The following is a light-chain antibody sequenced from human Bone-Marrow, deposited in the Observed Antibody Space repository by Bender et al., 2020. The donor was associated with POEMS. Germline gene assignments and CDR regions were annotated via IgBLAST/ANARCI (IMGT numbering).Light chain of an antibody. CDR2: DVS. J-gene: IGLJ3*02. Sequence: QSALTQPASVSGSPGQSITISCTGASSDVGSYNFVSWYQQHPGKAPKLIISDVSKRPSGVPDRFSGSKSGNTASLTISGLQAEDEGDYYCQSYDNSLGGWVFGGGTKLTVL. CDR3: QSYDNSLGGWV. CDR1: SSDVGSYNF. V-gene: IGLV2-14*02.